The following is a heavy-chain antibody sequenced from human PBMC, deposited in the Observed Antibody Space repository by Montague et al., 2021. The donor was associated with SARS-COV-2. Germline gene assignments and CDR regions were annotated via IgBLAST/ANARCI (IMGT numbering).Heavy chain of an antibody. CDR2: ISDSGST. D-gene: IGHD3-22*01. Sequence: SETLSLTCTVSGGSLNNDFWSWIRQPPGKGLEWVGYISDSGSTKYNPSLQSRVTITVDTARNQFSLKLLFVSAADTAFYFCACVDGSGPREYWGQGILVSVSS. CDR1: GGSLNNDF. V-gene: IGHV4-59*08. J-gene: IGHJ4*02. CDR3: ACVDGSGPREY.